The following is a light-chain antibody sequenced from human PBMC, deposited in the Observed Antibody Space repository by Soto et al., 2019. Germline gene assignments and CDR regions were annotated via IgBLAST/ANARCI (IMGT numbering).Light chain of an antibody. J-gene: IGKJ5*01. CDR3: QQYNSYPNT. Sequence: ILLAKSPSSVSASVEYSATITCRASQGITSYLAWYQQKPGKAPNLLIYKASTLKSGVPSRFSGSGSGTEFTLTFSCLQPDDFAPYYCQQYNSYPNTFGQGTRLGIK. CDR2: KAS. V-gene: IGKV1-9*01. CDR1: QGITSY.